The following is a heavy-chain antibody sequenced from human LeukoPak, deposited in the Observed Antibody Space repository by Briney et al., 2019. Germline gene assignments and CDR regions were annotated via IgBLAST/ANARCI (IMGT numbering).Heavy chain of an antibody. Sequence: GGSLRLSCAASGFTFSNYWMCWFRQAPGKGLEWVAKIKEDGSEGYYVDSVRGRFTISRDNAKNSLYLQMNSLEADDTAVYYCARLTGDGGYWGQGTLVTVSS. CDR2: IKEDGSEG. V-gene: IGHV3-7*01. D-gene: IGHD7-27*01. CDR1: GFTFSNYW. CDR3: ARLTGDGGY. J-gene: IGHJ4*02.